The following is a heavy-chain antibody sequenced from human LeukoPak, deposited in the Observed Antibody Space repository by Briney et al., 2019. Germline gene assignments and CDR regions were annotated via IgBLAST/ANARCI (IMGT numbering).Heavy chain of an antibody. Sequence: SVKVSCKASGGTFSSYAISWVRQAPGQGLEWMGGIIPIFGTANYAQKFQGRVTMTEDTSTDTAYMELSSLRSEDTAVYYCATDKKGSYSKDAAFDIWGQGTMVTVSS. D-gene: IGHD1-26*01. V-gene: IGHV1-69*06. CDR3: ATDKKGSYSKDAAFDI. CDR1: GGTFSSYA. J-gene: IGHJ3*02. CDR2: IIPIFGTA.